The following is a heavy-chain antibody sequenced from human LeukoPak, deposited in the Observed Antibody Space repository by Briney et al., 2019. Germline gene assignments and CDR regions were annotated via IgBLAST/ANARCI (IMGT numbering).Heavy chain of an antibody. CDR2: IYYSGST. V-gene: IGHV4-39*07. CDR1: GGSISSSSYY. D-gene: IGHD3-16*01. J-gene: IGHJ6*02. Sequence: SETLSLTCTVSGGSISSSSYYWGWIRQPPGKGLEWIGSIYYSGSTYYNPSLKSRVTISVDTSKNQFSPKLSSVTAADTAVYYCARVAHVWGSGMDVWGQGTTVTVSS. CDR3: ARVAHVWGSGMDV.